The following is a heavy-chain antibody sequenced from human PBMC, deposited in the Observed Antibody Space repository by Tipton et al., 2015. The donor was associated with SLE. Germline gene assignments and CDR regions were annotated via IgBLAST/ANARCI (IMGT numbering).Heavy chain of an antibody. J-gene: IGHJ4*02. CDR3: AREFREQQLPYYFDY. CDR1: GYSISSGYY. D-gene: IGHD6-13*01. Sequence: LRLSCAVSGYSISSGYYWGWIRQPPGKGLEWIGSIYHSGSTYYNPSLKSRVTISVDTSKNQFSLKLSSVTAADTAVYYCAREFREQQLPYYFDYWGQGTLVTVSS. CDR2: IYHSGST. V-gene: IGHV4-38-2*02.